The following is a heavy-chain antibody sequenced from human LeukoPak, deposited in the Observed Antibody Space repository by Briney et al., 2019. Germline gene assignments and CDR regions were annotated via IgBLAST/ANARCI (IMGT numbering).Heavy chain of an antibody. Sequence: ASVKVSCKASGYTFSSYGVSWVRQAPGQGLEWMGWISGYNGNTNSAQKLQGRVSMTTDTPTSTAYVELRSLRSDDTAVYYCARDRSPDFWSGDYRDAYDIWGQGTTVTVSS. CDR3: ARDRSPDFWSGDYRDAYDI. CDR2: ISGYNGNT. CDR1: GYTFSSYG. D-gene: IGHD3-3*01. J-gene: IGHJ3*02. V-gene: IGHV1-18*01.